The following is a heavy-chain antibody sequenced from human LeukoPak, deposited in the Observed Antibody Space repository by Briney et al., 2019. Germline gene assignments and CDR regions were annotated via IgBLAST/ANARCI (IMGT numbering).Heavy chain of an antibody. CDR3: TRVAAAWRYYYYYMDV. D-gene: IGHD6-19*01. CDR2: IKSKTDGGTT. CDR1: GFTFSNAW. J-gene: IGHJ6*03. V-gene: IGHV3-15*01. Sequence: GGSLRLSCAASGFTFSNAWMSWVRQAPGKGLEWVGRIKSKTDGGTTDYAAPVKGRFTISRDDSKNTLYLQMNSLKTEDTAVYYCTRVAAAWRYYYYYMDVWGKGTTVTVSS.